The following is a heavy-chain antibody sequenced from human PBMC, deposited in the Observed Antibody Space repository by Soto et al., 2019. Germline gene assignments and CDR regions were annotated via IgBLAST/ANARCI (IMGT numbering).Heavy chain of an antibody. D-gene: IGHD6-19*01. V-gene: IGHV4-34*02. CDR1: GGSFSGYY. Sequence: QVQLQQWGAGLLKPSETLSLTCAVHGGSFSGYYWSWVRQCPGPGLEWIGEIYHSGSANYNPSLQSRVALSVDASKSQFSLKLTSVTAADTAVYYCARGSGWYIYHYYTMDVWGQGATVTVSS. CDR2: IYHSGSA. CDR3: ARGSGWYIYHYYTMDV. J-gene: IGHJ6*02.